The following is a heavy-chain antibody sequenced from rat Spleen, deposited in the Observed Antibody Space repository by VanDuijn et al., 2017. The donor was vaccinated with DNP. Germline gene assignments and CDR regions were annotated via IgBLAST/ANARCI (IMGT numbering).Heavy chain of an antibody. D-gene: IGHD3-1*01. CDR2: ISYDGSST. CDR1: GFTFSDYY. CDR3: ARWSTFFDY. V-gene: IGHV5-7*01. Sequence: EVQLVESGGGLVQPGRSLKLSCAASGFTFSDYYLAWVRQAPKKGLEWVATISYDGSSTFYRDSVKGRFTISRDNAKNTLYLQMNSLRSEDTATYYCARWSTFFDYWGQGVMVTVSS. J-gene: IGHJ2*01.